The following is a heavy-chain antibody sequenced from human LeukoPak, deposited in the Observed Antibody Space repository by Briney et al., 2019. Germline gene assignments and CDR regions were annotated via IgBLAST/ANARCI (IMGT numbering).Heavy chain of an antibody. CDR1: GFTFSSYA. D-gene: IGHD3-22*01. V-gene: IGHV3-23*01. J-gene: IGHJ4*02. CDR2: ISGSGGST. Sequence: GGSLRLSCAASGFTFSSYAMSWVRQAPGKGLEWVSAISGSGGSTYYADSVKGRFTTSRDNSKNTLYLQMNSLRAEDTAVNYCESSGYYYYFDYWGQGTLVTVSS. CDR3: ESSGYYYYFDY.